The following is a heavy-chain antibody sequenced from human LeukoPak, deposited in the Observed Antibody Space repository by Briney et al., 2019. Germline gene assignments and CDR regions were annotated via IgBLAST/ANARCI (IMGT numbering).Heavy chain of an antibody. CDR2: INPSGGST. V-gene: IGHV1-46*01. CDR3: ARDGEYYDFWSGYYAGVPNWFDP. Sequence: ASVKVSCKASGCTVTSYYMHWARQAPGQGLEWMGIINPSGGSTSYAQKFQGRVTMTRDTSTSTVYMELSSLRSEDTAVYYCARDGEYYDFWSGYYAGVPNWFDPWGQGTLVTVSS. D-gene: IGHD3-3*01. CDR1: GCTVTSYY. J-gene: IGHJ5*02.